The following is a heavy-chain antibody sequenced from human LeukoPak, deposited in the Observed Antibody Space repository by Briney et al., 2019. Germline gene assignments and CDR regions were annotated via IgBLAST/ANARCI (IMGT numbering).Heavy chain of an antibody. CDR2: IYPGDSDT. V-gene: IGHV5-51*01. Sequence: GESLKISCKGSGYSFTGYWIGWVRQMPGKGLEWVGLIYPGDSDTRYSPSFQGQVSISADKSITTAYLQWSSLKASDTAIYYCARQTGYGSSWYGADYWGQGTLVTVSS. CDR1: GYSFTGYW. J-gene: IGHJ4*02. D-gene: IGHD6-13*01. CDR3: ARQTGYGSSWYGADY.